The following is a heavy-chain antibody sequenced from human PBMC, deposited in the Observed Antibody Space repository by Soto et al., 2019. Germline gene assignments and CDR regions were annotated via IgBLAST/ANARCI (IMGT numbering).Heavy chain of an antibody. Sequence: EVQLLESGGGLVPPEGSLRLSCEASGFTFSSYAMSWVRQAPGKGLEWVSGISGGGSTTYYADSVKGRFTISRDNSKNTLYLQVNSLRAEDTAVYYCARDQAAGGTISRYFQDWGQGTLVTVSS. V-gene: IGHV3-23*01. CDR2: ISGGGSTT. D-gene: IGHD6-13*01. J-gene: IGHJ1*01. CDR1: GFTFSSYA. CDR3: ARDQAAGGTISRYFQD.